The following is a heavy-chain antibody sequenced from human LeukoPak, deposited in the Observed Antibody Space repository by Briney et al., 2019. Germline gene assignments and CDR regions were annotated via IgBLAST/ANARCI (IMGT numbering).Heavy chain of an antibody. J-gene: IGHJ4*02. V-gene: IGHV3-23*01. D-gene: IGHD3-22*01. CDR2: ISGSGGST. CDR3: AKDISGYYDSSGYYNDY. CDR1: GFTFSSYA. Sequence: GGSLRLSCAASGFTFSSYAMSWVRQAPGKGLEWVSAISGSGGSTYYADSVKGRFTISRDNSKNTLYLQMNSLRAEDTAAYYCAKDISGYYDSSGYYNDYWGQGTLVTVSS.